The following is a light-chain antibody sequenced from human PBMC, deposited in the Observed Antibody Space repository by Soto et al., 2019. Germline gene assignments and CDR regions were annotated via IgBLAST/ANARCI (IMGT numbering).Light chain of an antibody. CDR3: QQDSSWPLT. CDR2: GAS. Sequence: EIVITQSPATLSVSPGERVTLSCRASQDIRSSLAWYQQKPGQAPRLLIYGASIRATGVPATFSGSGSGTEFTLNISSLQSEHLGVYYCQQDSSWPLTFGGGTKVDIK. CDR1: QDIRSS. J-gene: IGKJ4*01. V-gene: IGKV3-15*01.